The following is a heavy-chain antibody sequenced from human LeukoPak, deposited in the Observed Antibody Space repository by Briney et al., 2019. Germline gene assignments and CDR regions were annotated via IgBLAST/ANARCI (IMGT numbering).Heavy chain of an antibody. CDR3: ARESDILTGCPDY. CDR1: GFTFSSYS. CDR2: ISSSSTI. J-gene: IGHJ4*02. V-gene: IGHV3-48*01. D-gene: IGHD3-9*01. Sequence: GGSLRLSCAAPGFTFSSYSMNWVRQAPGKGLEWVSYISSSSTIYYADSVKGRFTISRDNAKNSLYLQINSLRAEATAVYYCARESDILTGCPDYWGQGTLVTVSS.